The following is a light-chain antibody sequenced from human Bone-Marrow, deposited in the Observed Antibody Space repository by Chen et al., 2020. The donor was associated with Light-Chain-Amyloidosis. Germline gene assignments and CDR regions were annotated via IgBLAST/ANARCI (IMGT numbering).Light chain of an antibody. CDR2: WAS. J-gene: IGKJ3*01. Sequence: DIVMTQSPDSLAVSLGERATINCKSSQSVLYSSDNKNYLAWYQQKPGQPPKLLIYWASAGESGVPDRFSGSGSGTDFTLTISSLQAEDVAVYYCQQFYSTPPAFGPGTKVEIK. V-gene: IGKV4-1*01. CDR1: QSVLYSSDNKNY. CDR3: QQFYSTPPA.